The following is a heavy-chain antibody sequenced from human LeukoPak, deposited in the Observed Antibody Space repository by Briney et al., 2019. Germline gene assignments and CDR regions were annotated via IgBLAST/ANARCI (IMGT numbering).Heavy chain of an antibody. V-gene: IGHV1-2*06. CDR3: ARSYPTVHHLTGYYRPLDY. Sequence: ASVKISCKASGYTFTGYYMHWVRQAPGQGLEWMGRINPNSGGTNYAQKFQGRVTMTRDTSISTAYMELSRLRSDDTAVYYCARSYPTVHHLTGYYRPLDYWGQGTLVTVSS. D-gene: IGHD3-9*01. CDR1: GYTFTGYY. CDR2: INPNSGGT. J-gene: IGHJ4*02.